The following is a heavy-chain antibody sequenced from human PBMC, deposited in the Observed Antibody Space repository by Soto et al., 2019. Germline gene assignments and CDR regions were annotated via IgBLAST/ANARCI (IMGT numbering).Heavy chain of an antibody. J-gene: IGHJ4*02. CDR1: GGSISSSSYY. D-gene: IGHD5-12*01. V-gene: IGHV4-39*01. Sequence: SETLSLTCTVSGGSISSSSYYWGWIRQPPGKGLEWIGSIYYSGSTYYNPSLKSRVTISVDTSKNQFSLKLSSVTAADTAVYYCARHFSRMVATMLAYWGQGTLVTVSS. CDR2: IYYSGST. CDR3: ARHFSRMVATMLAY.